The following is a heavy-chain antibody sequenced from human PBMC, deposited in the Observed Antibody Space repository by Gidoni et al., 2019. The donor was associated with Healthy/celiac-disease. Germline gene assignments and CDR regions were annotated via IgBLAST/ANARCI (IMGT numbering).Heavy chain of an antibody. Sequence: TCGFSSCWIRQPPGKGLEWIGSIYHSGSTYYNPSLKSRVTISVDTSKNQFSLKLSSVTAADTAVYYCARVPYCSSTSCYKGYYYGMDVWGQGTTVTVSS. D-gene: IGHD2-2*02. J-gene: IGHJ6*02. CDR2: IYHSGST. CDR1: TCGFS. CDR3: ARVPYCSSTSCYKGYYYGMDV. V-gene: IGHV4-38-2*02.